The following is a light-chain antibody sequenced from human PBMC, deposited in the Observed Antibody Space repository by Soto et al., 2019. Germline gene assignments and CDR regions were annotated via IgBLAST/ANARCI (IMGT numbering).Light chain of an antibody. CDR1: SSDVGGYDY. Sequence: QSALTQPASVSGSPGQSITISCTGTSSDVGGYDYVSWYQQHPGKAPKLLIYDVSHRPSGVSNRFSGSKSGNTASLTISGLQAEDEANYYCSSYTSRSTLVLFGGGTKLTV. CDR2: DVS. CDR3: SSYTSRSTLVL. J-gene: IGLJ2*01. V-gene: IGLV2-14*01.